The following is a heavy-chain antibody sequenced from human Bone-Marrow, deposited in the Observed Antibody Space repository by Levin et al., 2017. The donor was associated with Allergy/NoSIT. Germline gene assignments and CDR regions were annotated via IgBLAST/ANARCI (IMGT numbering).Heavy chain of an antibody. Sequence: ASVKVSCEAAGYTFTDHYMHWVRQAPGQGLEWMGWVNCNSGDTHYAQKFQDRVTMTRDTSITTTYIQVSSLRFDDTALYFCARNDYGDYVQNFDYWGQGTLVTVSS. CDR2: VNCNSGDT. CDR1: GYTFTDHY. D-gene: IGHD4-17*01. CDR3: ARNDYGDYVQNFDY. J-gene: IGHJ4*02. V-gene: IGHV1-2*02.